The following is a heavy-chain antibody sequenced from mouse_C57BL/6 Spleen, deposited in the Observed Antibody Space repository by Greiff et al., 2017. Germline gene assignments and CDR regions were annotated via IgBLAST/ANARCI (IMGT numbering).Heavy chain of an antibody. CDR2: INPNYGTT. D-gene: IGHD1-1*01. CDR1: GYSFTDYN. J-gene: IGHJ4*01. CDR3: AREDYYGSMDAMDY. V-gene: IGHV1-39*01. Sequence: EVQLQQSGPELVKPGASVKISCTASGYSFTDYNMNWVKQSNGKRLEWIGVINPNYGTTSYNQKFKGKATLTVDQSSSTAYMQLNSLTSEDSAGYYCAREDYYGSMDAMDYWGQGTSVTVSS.